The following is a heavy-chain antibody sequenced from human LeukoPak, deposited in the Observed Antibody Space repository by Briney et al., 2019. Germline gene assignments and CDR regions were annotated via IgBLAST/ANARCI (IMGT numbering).Heavy chain of an antibody. CDR1: GGTFNSYA. CDR2: IIPIFGTA. CDR3: ASPLLDYGDYDPHFDY. D-gene: IGHD4-17*01. J-gene: IGHJ4*02. V-gene: IGHV1-69*05. Sequence: SVKVSCKASGGTFNSYAISWVRQAPGQGLEWMGGIIPIFGTANYAQKFQGRVTITTDESTSTAYMELSSLRSEDTAVYYCASPLLDYGDYDPHFDYWGQGTLVTVSS.